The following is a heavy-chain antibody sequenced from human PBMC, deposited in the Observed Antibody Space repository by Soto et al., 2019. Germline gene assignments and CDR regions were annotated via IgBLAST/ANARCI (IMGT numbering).Heavy chain of an antibody. CDR2: ISGSGGST. D-gene: IGHD5-18*01. J-gene: IGHJ6*02. CDR1: GFTFSSYA. V-gene: IGHV3-23*01. Sequence: GGSLRLSCAASGFTFSSYAMSWVRQAPGKGLEWVSAISGSGGSTYYADSVKGRFTISRDNSKNTLYLQMNSLRAEDTAVYYCAKAPGYSYVTPYYYYGMDVWGQGTTVTVSS. CDR3: AKAPGYSYVTPYYYYGMDV.